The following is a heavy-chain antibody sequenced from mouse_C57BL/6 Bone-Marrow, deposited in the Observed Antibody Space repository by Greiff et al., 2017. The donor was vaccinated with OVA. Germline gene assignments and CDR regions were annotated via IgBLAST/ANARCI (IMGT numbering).Heavy chain of an antibody. CDR2: IDPSDSYT. V-gene: IGHV1-69*01. CDR1: GYTFTSYW. CDR3: ARLSGYWYFDV. D-gene: IGHD1-3*01. Sequence: QVQLQQPGAELVMPGASVKLSCKASGYTFTSYWMHWVKQRPGQGLEWIGEIDPSDSYTNYNQKFKGKSTLTVDKSSSTAYMQLSSLTSEDSAVYYCARLSGYWYFDVWGTGTTVTVSA. J-gene: IGHJ1*03.